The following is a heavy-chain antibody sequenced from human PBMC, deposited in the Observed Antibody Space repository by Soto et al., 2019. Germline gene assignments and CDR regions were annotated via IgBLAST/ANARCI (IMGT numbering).Heavy chain of an antibody. CDR3: ARDLPYYSDSSGYYSI. V-gene: IGHV3-30-3*01. CDR1: GFTFSTYA. J-gene: IGHJ4*02. CDR2: ISYDGGNK. Sequence: GGSLRLSCAASGFTFSTYAMNWVRQAAGKGLEWVSVISYDGGNKYYADSVKGRFTISRDNSRDTLFLQMSNLRAEDTAVYYCARDLPYYSDSSGYYSIWGQGTLVTVSS. D-gene: IGHD3-22*01.